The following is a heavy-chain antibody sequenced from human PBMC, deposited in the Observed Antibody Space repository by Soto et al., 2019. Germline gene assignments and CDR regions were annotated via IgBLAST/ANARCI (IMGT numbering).Heavy chain of an antibody. J-gene: IGHJ5*02. Sequence: QVQLVQSGAEVKKPGASVKVSCRASGYTFTANYIHWVRQAPGQGLEWMGWMNTRTGGTMYGERLQRRVTMTRDTSISTAYMELSTLRSDDTAMYYCTRGTSTSWFDPWGQGTLVTI. V-gene: IGHV1-2*02. CDR2: MNTRTGGT. CDR1: GYTFTANY. CDR3: TRGTSTSWFDP. D-gene: IGHD2-2*01.